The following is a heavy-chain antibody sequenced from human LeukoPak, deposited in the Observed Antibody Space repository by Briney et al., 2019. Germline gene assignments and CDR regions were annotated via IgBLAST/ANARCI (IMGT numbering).Heavy chain of an antibody. CDR2: IYPGDSDT. V-gene: IGHV5-51*01. CDR1: GYSLTSYW. CDR3: ARPPGRCSSTSCPIKA. Sequence: GESLKISCKGSGYSLTSYWIGWVRQMPGKGLEWMGIIYPGDSDTRYSPSFQGQVTISADKSISTAYLQWSSLKASDTAMYYCARPPGRCSSTSCPIKAWGQGTLVTVSS. D-gene: IGHD2-2*01. J-gene: IGHJ5*02.